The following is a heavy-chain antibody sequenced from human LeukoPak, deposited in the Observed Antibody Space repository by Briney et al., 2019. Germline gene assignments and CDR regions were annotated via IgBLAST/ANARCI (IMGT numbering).Heavy chain of an antibody. CDR2: VYYSVST. CDR1: RGSISSGGYY. Sequence: SQTLSLTCTVSRGSISSGGYYSSWVRQHPGECLEWHGYVYYSVSTYYHPSRKTRVPISVDTPKNQFSLKLTAVTAADTAVYYCARAPFNMTMVRGVIYFDYWGQGTLVTVSS. D-gene: IGHD3-10*01. CDR3: ARAPFNMTMVRGVIYFDY. V-gene: IGHV4-31*03. J-gene: IGHJ4*02.